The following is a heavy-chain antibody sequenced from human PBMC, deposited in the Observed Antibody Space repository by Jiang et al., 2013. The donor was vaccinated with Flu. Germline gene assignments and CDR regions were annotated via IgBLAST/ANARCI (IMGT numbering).Heavy chain of an antibody. D-gene: IGHD2-2*01. CDR3: ARAYLYQFDY. CDR2: FYFSGST. V-gene: IGHV4-59*08. Sequence: LLKPSETLSLTCTVSGDSTSSYYWNWIRQPPGKGLEWIGYFYFSGSTNYNPPLKSRVTISVDTSKNQFSLKLSSVTAADTAVYYCARAYLYQFDYVGPGNPGHRLL. CDR1: GDSTSSYY. J-gene: IGHJ4*02.